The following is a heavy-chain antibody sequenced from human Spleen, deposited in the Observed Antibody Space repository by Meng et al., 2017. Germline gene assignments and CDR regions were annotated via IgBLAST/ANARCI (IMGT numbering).Heavy chain of an antibody. CDR1: GYSISSGYY. V-gene: IGHV4-38-2*01. Sequence: SETLSLTCAVSGYSISSGYYWGWIRQPPGKGLEWIGSIYHSGSTYYNPSLKSRVTISVDTSKNQFSLKLSSVTAADTAVYYCARGFQYLLGYWGQGTLVTVSS. CDR3: ARGFQYLLGY. CDR2: IYHSGST. J-gene: IGHJ4*02. D-gene: IGHD1-26*01.